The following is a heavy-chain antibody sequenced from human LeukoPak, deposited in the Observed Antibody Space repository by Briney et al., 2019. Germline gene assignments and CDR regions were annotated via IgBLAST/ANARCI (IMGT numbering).Heavy chain of an antibody. J-gene: IGHJ6*02. D-gene: IGHD2-15*01. CDR3: VRGYSFGPYGMDV. CDR1: GFPFSSYA. V-gene: IGHV3-64D*09. CDR2: ISDSGGST. Sequence: PGGSLWPSCSASGFPFSSYAMHWVRQAPGKGLEYVSAISDSGGSTYYADSVKGRFTISRDNSENTLYLQMSSLRAEDTAVYFCVRGYSFGPYGMDVWGRGTTVTVSS.